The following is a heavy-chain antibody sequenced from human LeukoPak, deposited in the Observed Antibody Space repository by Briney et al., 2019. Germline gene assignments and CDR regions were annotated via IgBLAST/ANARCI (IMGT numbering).Heavy chain of an antibody. Sequence: ASVKVSCKASGYTFTSYAMYWVRQAPGQGLEWMGWINTNTGNPTYAQGFTGRFVFSLDTSVSKAYLQISSLKAEDTAVYYCAREVPSDYYYYYYIDVWGKGTTVTVYS. D-gene: IGHD2-2*01. CDR2: INTNTGNP. J-gene: IGHJ6*03. CDR1: GYTFTSYA. CDR3: AREVPSDYYYYYYIDV. V-gene: IGHV7-4-1*02.